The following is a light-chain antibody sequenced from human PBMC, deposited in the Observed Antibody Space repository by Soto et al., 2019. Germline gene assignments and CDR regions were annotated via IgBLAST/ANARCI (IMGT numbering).Light chain of an antibody. V-gene: IGKV3-11*01. CDR3: QQRSNWSGLT. CDR2: DAS. J-gene: IGKJ4*01. Sequence: EIVLTQSPATLSLSPGERATLSCRARQSVSSYLAWYQQKPGQAPRLLIYDASNRATGIPARFSGSGSGTDFTLTISSLEPEDFAVYYCQQRSNWSGLTFGGGTKVEIK. CDR1: QSVSSY.